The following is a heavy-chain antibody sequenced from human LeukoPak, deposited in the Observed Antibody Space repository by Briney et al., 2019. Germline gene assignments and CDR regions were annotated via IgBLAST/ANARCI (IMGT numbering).Heavy chain of an antibody. CDR1: GYTFTSYA. CDR3: ARSIAARLRPTYYFDY. Sequence: ASVKVSCKASGYTFTSYAISWVRQAPGQGLEWMGGIIPIFGTANYAQKFQGRVTITADESTSTAYMELSSLRSEDTAVYYCARSIAARLRPTYYFDYWGQGTLVTVSS. V-gene: IGHV1-69*13. J-gene: IGHJ4*02. CDR2: IIPIFGTA. D-gene: IGHD6-6*01.